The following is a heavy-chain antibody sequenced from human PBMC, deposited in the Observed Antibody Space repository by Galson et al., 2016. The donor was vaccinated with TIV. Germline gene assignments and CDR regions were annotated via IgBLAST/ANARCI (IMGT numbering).Heavy chain of an antibody. CDR3: ARERRFCGNECYLYYYYGMDV. J-gene: IGHJ6*02. V-gene: IGHV3-66*02. CDR2: IHSGGST. Sequence: SLRLSCAASGFTVSDNYMTWVRRAPGKGLEWVSMIHSGGSTHYADSVKGRFTISRDNSKNTLYLHMNSLRAEDTAVYYCARERRFCGNECYLYYYYGMDVWGQGTTDTVSS. CDR1: GFTVSDNY. D-gene: IGHD2-21*01.